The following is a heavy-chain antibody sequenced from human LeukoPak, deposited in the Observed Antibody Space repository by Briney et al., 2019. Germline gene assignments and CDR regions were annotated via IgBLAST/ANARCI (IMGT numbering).Heavy chain of an antibody. D-gene: IGHD3-10*01. J-gene: IGHJ5*02. CDR1: GYTFTGYY. V-gene: IGHV1-2*02. CDR2: LNPDTGST. CDR3: ARESFSGSGGLNWFAP. Sequence: GASVNVSCRASGYTFTGYYIHWVRQAPAQGLEWMGGLNPDTGSTNYAQKFQARVIMTRDTSINTAYMELRRLRYDDTAMYFCARESFSGSGGLNWFAPWGQGTLVTASA.